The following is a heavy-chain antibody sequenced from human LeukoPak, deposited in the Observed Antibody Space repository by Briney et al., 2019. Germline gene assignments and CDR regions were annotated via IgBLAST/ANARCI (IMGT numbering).Heavy chain of an antibody. J-gene: IGHJ4*02. Sequence: SETLSLTCTVSGGSVSSYYWSWIRQPPGKGLEWIGYIYTSGSTNYNPSLKSRVTISVDTSKNQFSLQLSSVTAADTAVYYCARRAGGIAASGTRPFDYWGQGTLVTVSS. CDR2: IYTSGST. V-gene: IGHV4-4*09. CDR3: ARRAGGIAASGTRPFDY. D-gene: IGHD6-13*01. CDR1: GGSVSSYY.